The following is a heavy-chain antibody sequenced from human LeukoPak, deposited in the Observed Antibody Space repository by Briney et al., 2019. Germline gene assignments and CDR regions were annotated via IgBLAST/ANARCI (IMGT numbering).Heavy chain of an antibody. CDR1: GGSFSGYY. J-gene: IGHJ3*02. CDR2: INHSGST. V-gene: IGHV4-34*01. Sequence: SETLSLTCAVYGGSFSGYYWSWIRQPPGKGPEWIGEINHSGSTNYNPSLKSRVTISVDTSKNQFSLKLSSVTAADTAVYYCARPLRKLPRVGPFDIWGQGTMVTVSS. CDR3: ARPLRKLPRVGPFDI. D-gene: IGHD4-23*01.